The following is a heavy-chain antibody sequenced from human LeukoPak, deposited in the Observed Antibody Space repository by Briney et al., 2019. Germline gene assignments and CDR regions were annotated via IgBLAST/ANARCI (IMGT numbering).Heavy chain of an antibody. D-gene: IGHD6-6*01. Sequence: GGSLRLSCAASGFTFSDYYMSWIRQAPGKGPEWVANLKQDGSEEYYVDSVKGRFTSSRDNAKNSLYLQMTSLRVEDTAVYYCVRGLGSRSGAGDYWGQGTLVTVSS. J-gene: IGHJ4*02. CDR2: LKQDGSEE. V-gene: IGHV3-7*01. CDR3: VRGLGSRSGAGDY. CDR1: GFTFSDYY.